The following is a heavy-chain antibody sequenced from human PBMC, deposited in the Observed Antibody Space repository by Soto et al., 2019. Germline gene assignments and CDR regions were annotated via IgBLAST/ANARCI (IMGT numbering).Heavy chain of an antibody. D-gene: IGHD6-19*01. CDR1: GGSISSYY. V-gene: IGHV4-4*07. CDR2: IYTSGST. J-gene: IGHJ6*02. CDR3: ARDGVAVAGPGGYYYYCMDV. Sequence: SETLSLTCTVSGGSISSYYWSWIRQPAGKGLEWIGRIYTSGSTNYNPSLKSRVTMSVDTSKNQFSLKLSSVTAADTAVYYCARDGVAVAGPGGYYYYCMDVWGQGTTVTVSS.